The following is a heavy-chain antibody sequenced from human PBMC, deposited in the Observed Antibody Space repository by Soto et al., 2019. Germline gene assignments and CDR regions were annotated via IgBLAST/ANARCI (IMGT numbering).Heavy chain of an antibody. J-gene: IGHJ4*02. CDR3: ARDLRYCSSTSCPPLYFDY. CDR2: IWYDGSNK. Sequence: GGSLRLSCAASGFTFSSYGMHWVRQAPGKGLEWVAVIWYDGSNKYYADSVKGRFTISRDNSKNTLYLQMNSLRAEDTAVYYCARDLRYCSSTSCPPLYFDYWGQGTLVTVSS. V-gene: IGHV3-33*01. CDR1: GFTFSSYG. D-gene: IGHD2-2*01.